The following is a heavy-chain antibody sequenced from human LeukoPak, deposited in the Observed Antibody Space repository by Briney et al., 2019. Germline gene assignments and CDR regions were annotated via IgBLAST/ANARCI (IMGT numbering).Heavy chain of an antibody. J-gene: IGHJ4*02. CDR3: ARDWFHAIDY. CDR2: IRYDGSIK. D-gene: IGHD2/OR15-2a*01. CDR1: GITFSRYG. V-gene: IGHV3-30*02. Sequence: GGSLRLSCAASGITFSRYGMHWVRQAPGKGLEWVTFIRYDGSIKYYADSVKGRFTMSRDNSKNTLFLQMNSLRAEDTAVYYCARDWFHAIDYWGQGTLVTVSS.